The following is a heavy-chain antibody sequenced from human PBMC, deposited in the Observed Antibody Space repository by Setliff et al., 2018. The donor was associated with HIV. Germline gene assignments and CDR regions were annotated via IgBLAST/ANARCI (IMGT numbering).Heavy chain of an antibody. J-gene: IGHJ4*02. V-gene: IGHV4-39*01. CDR1: GGSISSSHYY. CDR3: VRHAGSAWSFLDF. D-gene: IGHD6-19*01. Sequence: SETLSLTCTVSGGSISSSHYYWGWIRQPPGKGLEWIGTIYYSGSTYYNQSLKSRVIISVDTSTNQFSLKLYSVTAADTAVYYCVRHAGSAWSFLDFWGQGALVTVSS. CDR2: IYYSGST.